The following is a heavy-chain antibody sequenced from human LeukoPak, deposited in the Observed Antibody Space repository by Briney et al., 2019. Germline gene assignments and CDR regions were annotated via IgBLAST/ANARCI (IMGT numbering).Heavy chain of an antibody. J-gene: IGHJ4*02. CDR3: AREEYSSDWYGHDS. Sequence: PSETLSLTCTVSGGSLRDTNYYWAWIRQPPGRTLEWIGSIYYTGTTFDNPSLQSRVTLSMDTSKNHFSLRLTSVTAADTAFYYCAREEYSSDWYGHDSWGQGTLVTVSS. CDR2: IYYTGTT. V-gene: IGHV4-39*07. CDR1: GGSLRDTNYY. D-gene: IGHD6-13*01.